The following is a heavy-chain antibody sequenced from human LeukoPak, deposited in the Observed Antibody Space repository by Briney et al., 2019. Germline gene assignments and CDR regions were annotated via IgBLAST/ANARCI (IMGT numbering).Heavy chain of an antibody. CDR2: IYYSGST. Sequence: EPLSLTCNVSGGSISSYYWSWIRQPPGKGLEWLGYIYYSGSTNYNPSLKSRVTISVDTSKNQFSLKLSSVTAADTAVYYCARGAGSVDYWGQGTQVTVSS. CDR1: GGSISSYY. V-gene: IGHV4-59*01. J-gene: IGHJ4*02. CDR3: ARGAGSVDY. D-gene: IGHD6-13*01.